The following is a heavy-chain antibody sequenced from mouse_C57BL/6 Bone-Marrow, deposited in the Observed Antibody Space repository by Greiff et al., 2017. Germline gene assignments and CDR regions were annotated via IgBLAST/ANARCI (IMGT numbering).Heavy chain of an antibody. CDR1: GYTFTSYW. J-gene: IGHJ2*01. Sequence: QVQLQQPGAELVKPGASVKMSCKASGYTFTSYWITWVKQRPGQGLEWIGDIYPGSGSTNYNEKFKSKATLTVDTSSSTAYMKLSSLTSEDSVVYYCARTGPYYFDYWGQGTTLTVSS. D-gene: IGHD4-1*01. CDR2: IYPGSGST. V-gene: IGHV1-55*01. CDR3: ARTGPYYFDY.